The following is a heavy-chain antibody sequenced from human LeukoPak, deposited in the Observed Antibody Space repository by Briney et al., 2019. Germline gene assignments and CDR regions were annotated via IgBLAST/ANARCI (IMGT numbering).Heavy chain of an antibody. CDR3: ARRSVLVAFDY. CDR1: GYSFTSYW. V-gene: IGHV5-51*01. CDR2: IYPGDSDT. Sequence: NHGESLKISCKGSGYSFTSYWIGWVRQMPGKGLDWMGIIYPGDSDTRYSPSFQGQVTISADKSISTAYLQWSSLKASDTAMYYCARRSVLVAFDYWGQGTLVTVSS. D-gene: IGHD2-15*01. J-gene: IGHJ4*02.